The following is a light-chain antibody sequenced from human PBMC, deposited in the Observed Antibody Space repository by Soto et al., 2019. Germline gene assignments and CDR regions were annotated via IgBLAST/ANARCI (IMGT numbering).Light chain of an antibody. CDR3: AAWDDSLNGFWV. CDR1: RSDIGSNT. J-gene: IGLJ3*02. V-gene: IGLV1-44*01. Sequence: QLVLTQPPSASGTPGQRVTIFCSGSRSDIGSNTVNWYQQLPGMAPRLLIYSNNQRPSGVPDRFSGSKSGTSASLAISGLQSEDEADYYCAAWDDSLNGFWVFGGGTQLTVL. CDR2: SNN.